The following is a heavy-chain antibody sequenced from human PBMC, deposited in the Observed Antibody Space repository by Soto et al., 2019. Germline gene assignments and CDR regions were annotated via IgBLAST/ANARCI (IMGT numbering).Heavy chain of an antibody. CDR1: GYSFSNFW. CDR3: ASSVLVTSTMNYFDL. Sequence: GESLKISCQASGYSFSNFWIAWVRQMPGEGLEWLGIIYPDDSDTRYSPSFLGQVTISADKSIKTTYLQWSSLKASDTAIYFCASSVLVTSTMNYFDLWGQGTLVTVPQ. V-gene: IGHV5-51*01. CDR2: IYPDDSDT. J-gene: IGHJ4*02. D-gene: IGHD2-8*02.